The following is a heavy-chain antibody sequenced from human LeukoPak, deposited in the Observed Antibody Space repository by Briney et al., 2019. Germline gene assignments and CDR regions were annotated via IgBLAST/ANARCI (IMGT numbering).Heavy chain of an antibody. Sequence: GGSLRLSCAASGFVFSTHSMNWVRQAPGKGLEWVSWISSSNGDVYYADSVRGRFTISRDDAKKSLYLQMNSLRAEDTAVYYCVRDADGGNSWFDSWGQGTLVTVSS. CDR1: GFVFSTHS. CDR2: ISSSNGDV. D-gene: IGHD4-23*01. J-gene: IGHJ5*01. CDR3: VRDADGGNSWFDS. V-gene: IGHV3-21*01.